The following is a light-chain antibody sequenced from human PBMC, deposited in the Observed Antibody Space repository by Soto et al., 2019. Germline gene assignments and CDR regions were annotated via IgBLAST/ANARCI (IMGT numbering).Light chain of an antibody. Sequence: HSVLTQPPSASGSPGQSVTIPCTGTSSDVGGYDHVSWYQQHPGKAPKLIIYEVTKRPAGIPDRFSGSKSGNTASLTVSGLQDEDEADYFCSSYAGNYNYVFGTGTKVTVL. CDR2: EVT. CDR1: SSDVGGYDH. V-gene: IGLV2-8*01. CDR3: SSYAGNYNYV. J-gene: IGLJ1*01.